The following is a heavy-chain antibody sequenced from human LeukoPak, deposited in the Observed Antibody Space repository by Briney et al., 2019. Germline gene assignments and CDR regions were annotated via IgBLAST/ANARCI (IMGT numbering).Heavy chain of an antibody. CDR3: ARAIFSSGWYLVDY. V-gene: IGHV3-21*01. J-gene: IGHJ4*02. Sequence: PGGSLRLSCAASGFPFSSHNMNLVRQAPGKGLEWVSYITSSSNYIYYADSVKGRFTISRDNAKNSLYLQMNSLRAEDTAVYYCARAIFSSGWYLVDYWGQGTLVTVSS. CDR1: GFPFSSHN. CDR2: ITSSSNYI. D-gene: IGHD6-19*01.